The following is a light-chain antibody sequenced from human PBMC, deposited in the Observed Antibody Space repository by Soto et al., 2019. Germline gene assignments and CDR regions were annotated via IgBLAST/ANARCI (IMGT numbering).Light chain of an antibody. J-gene: IGLJ2*01. Sequence: QSVLTQPASVSGSPGQSITISCTGTSSDVGGYNFVSWYQQHPGKAPKLMLYNVYDRPSGISHRFSGSRSGNTAALTISGLQAEHEDHYYRNSYTSSSTLVFGGGTKLTVL. V-gene: IGLV2-14*03. CDR1: SSDVGGYNF. CDR2: NVY. CDR3: NSYTSSSTLV.